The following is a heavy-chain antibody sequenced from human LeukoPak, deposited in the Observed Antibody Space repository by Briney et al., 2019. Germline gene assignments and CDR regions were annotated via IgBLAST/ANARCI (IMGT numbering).Heavy chain of an antibody. CDR1: GGSISSSSYY. Sequence: PSETLSLTCTVSGGSISSSSYYWGWIRQPPGKGLEWIGSIYYSGSTYYNPSLKSRVTISVDTSKNQFSLKLSSVTAADTAVYYCARDRRSYFLYYFDYWGQGTLVTVSS. CDR3: ARDRRSYFLYYFDY. D-gene: IGHD1-26*01. CDR2: IYYSGST. V-gene: IGHV4-39*07. J-gene: IGHJ4*02.